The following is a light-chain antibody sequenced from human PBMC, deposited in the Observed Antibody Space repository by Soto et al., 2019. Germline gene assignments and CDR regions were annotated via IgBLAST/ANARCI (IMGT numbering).Light chain of an antibody. Sequence: QPVLTQSPSASASLGASVKLTCTLSRGHSNYAIAWHQQQSEKGPRYLMKLNSDGSHSKGDGIPDRFSGSSSGAERYLTISGLQSEDEADYYFQTWGSGIVVFCGGTKLTVL. CDR3: QTWGSGIVV. V-gene: IGLV4-69*01. CDR1: RGHSNYA. CDR2: LNSDGSH. J-gene: IGLJ2*01.